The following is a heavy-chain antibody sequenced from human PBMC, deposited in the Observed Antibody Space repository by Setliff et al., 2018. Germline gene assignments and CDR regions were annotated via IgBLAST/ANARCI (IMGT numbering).Heavy chain of an antibody. D-gene: IGHD1-26*01. CDR2: INPDNGGT. CDR3: VTAVWEFLY. J-gene: IGHJ4*02. Sequence: GASVKVSCKASGYAFFGYFMNWVRQAPGQGPEWMGWINPDNGGTHYAEKFQGRVTMTRDTSISTAYMELSSLRSDDTAIYYCVTAVWEFLYWGQGALVTVSS. V-gene: IGHV1-2*02. CDR1: GYAFFGYF.